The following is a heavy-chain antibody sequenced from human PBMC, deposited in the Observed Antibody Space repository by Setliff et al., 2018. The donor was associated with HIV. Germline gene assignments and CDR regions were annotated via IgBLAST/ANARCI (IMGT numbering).Heavy chain of an antibody. CDR2: ISAYNCNT. CDR1: GYTFTSYG. J-gene: IGHJ3*02. V-gene: IGHV1-18*01. CDR3: ARDLTMVLGRGGGGDAFDI. Sequence: GASVKVSCKASGYTFTSYGISWVRQAPGQGLEWMGWISAYNCNTNYEQKLQGRVTMTTDTSTSTAYMELRHLRSDDPAVYYCARDLTMVLGRGGGGDAFDIWGQGTMVTVSS. D-gene: IGHD3-10*01.